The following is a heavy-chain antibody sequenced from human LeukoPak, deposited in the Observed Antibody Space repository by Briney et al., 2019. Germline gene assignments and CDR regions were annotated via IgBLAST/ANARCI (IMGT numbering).Heavy chain of an antibody. Sequence: GGSLRLSCAASGFTLSSFSMHWVRQSPGRGLEYVSAINYKGGPTYYADSVKGRFTISTDNSKNTLFLRMASLRDEDMGVYYCARVGPATAFDYWGQGTHVTVSS. CDR2: INYKGGPT. J-gene: IGHJ4*02. CDR3: ARVGPATAFDY. CDR1: GFTLSSFS. V-gene: IGHV3-64*02.